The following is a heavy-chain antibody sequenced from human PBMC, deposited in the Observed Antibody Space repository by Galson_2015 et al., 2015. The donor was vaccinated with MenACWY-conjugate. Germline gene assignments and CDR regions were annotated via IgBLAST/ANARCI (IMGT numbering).Heavy chain of an antibody. CDR1: GFTFTSYA. CDR3: GRDESQYAFDI. CDR2: INTNTGNK. Sequence: SVKVSCKASGFTFTSYAINWVRQAPGQGLEWMGWINTNTGNKTYAQGLTGRFVISLDTSESTAYLQISSLKAEDTAVYYCGRDESQYAFDIWGQGTMVTVSS. J-gene: IGHJ3*02. V-gene: IGHV7-4-1*02.